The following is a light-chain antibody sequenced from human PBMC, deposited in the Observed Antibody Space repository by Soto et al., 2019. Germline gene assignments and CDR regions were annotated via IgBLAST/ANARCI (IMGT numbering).Light chain of an antibody. CDR1: SANIGAAYN. CDR3: PSYDSSLSGYV. J-gene: IGLJ1*01. CDR2: GNN. V-gene: IGLV1-40*01. Sequence: QSVLTQPPSVSGAPGQRVTISGTGSSANIGAAYNVDWYQQLPGTAPKLLIYGNNNRPSGVPARFSGSKSGTSASLAIAGLQAEDEGDYYSPSYDSSLSGYVFGTGTKVTAL.